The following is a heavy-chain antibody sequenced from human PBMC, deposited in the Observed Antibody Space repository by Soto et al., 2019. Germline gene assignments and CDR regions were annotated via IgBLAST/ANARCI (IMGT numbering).Heavy chain of an antibody. CDR1: GFTFSSCA. CDR3: VKDRSDTWSFDY. CDR2: VTHDGSLY. V-gene: IGHV3-30*18. Sequence: QVQLVESGGGVVQPGRSLRLSCVASGFTFSSCAMHWVRQVPGKGLEWLAVVTHDGSLYPYADSVKGRFSISRDNSRKTHYLQMNSVRPEDTAVYYCVKDRSDTWSFDYWGQGTLVTVSS. D-gene: IGHD2-8*02. J-gene: IGHJ4*02.